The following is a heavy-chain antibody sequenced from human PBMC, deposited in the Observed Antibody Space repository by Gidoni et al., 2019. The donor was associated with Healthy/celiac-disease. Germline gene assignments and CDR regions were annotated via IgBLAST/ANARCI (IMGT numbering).Heavy chain of an antibody. CDR2: ISSSSSYI. CDR3: AREREGGGGLITMVRANYYYGMDV. D-gene: IGHD3-10*01. J-gene: IGHJ6*02. CDR1: GFTFSSYS. Sequence: EVQLVESGGGLVKPGGSLRLSCAASGFTFSSYSMIWVRQAPGKGLELVSSISSSSSYIYYADSVKGRFTISRDNAKNSLYLQMNSLRAEDTAVYYCAREREGGGGLITMVRANYYYGMDVWGQGTTVTVSS. V-gene: IGHV3-21*01.